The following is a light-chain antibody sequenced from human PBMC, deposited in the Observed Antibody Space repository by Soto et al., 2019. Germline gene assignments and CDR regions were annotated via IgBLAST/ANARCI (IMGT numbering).Light chain of an antibody. CDR1: QTINSY. V-gene: IGKV1-39*01. J-gene: IGKJ5*01. Sequence: DIQMTQSQSSLYSSLGDRVTITCRASQTINSYLNWYQQKPGKAPNLLIYAASSLQSGVPSRFSGSGSGTGFTITISSLKTEDFAFYYCQQTYRITPTFGQGTRLEIK. CDR3: QQTYRITPT. CDR2: AAS.